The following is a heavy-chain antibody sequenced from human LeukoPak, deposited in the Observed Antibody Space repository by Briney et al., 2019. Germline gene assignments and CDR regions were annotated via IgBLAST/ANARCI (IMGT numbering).Heavy chain of an antibody. Sequence: GGSLRLSCAASGFSFTTYAMNWVRQAPGRGLEWVAVISYDGSNKYYADSVKGRFTISRDNSKNTLYLQMNSLRAEDTAVYYCARDGHSGSYPRFDYWGQGTLVTVSS. J-gene: IGHJ4*02. CDR1: GFSFTTYA. CDR2: ISYDGSNK. CDR3: ARDGHSGSYPRFDY. V-gene: IGHV3-30*04. D-gene: IGHD1-26*01.